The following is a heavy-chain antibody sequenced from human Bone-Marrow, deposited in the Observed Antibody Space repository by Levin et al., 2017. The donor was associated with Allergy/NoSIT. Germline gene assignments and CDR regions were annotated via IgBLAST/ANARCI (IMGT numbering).Heavy chain of an antibody. Sequence: PGESLKISCTVSGGSISSSSFYWGWIRQPPGKGLEWISSISSDSSDLYYADSVKGRFTISRDNAKNSLNLQVSSLRAEDTAVYHCVRGIIGDVRVAHKEAFDVWGQGTMVTVSS. V-gene: IGHV3-21*01. J-gene: IGHJ3*01. CDR2: ISSDSSDL. CDR3: VRGIIGDVRVAHKEAFDV. D-gene: IGHD2/OR15-2a*01. CDR1: GGSISSSS.